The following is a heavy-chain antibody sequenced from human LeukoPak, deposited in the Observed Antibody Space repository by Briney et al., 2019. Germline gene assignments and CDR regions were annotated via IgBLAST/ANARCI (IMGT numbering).Heavy chain of an antibody. V-gene: IGHV3-7*04. CDR1: GFTFSSYW. Sequence: GSLRLSCAASGFTFSSYWMYWVRPAPGKGLEWVANMDQDGSRTYYVDSVKGRFTISRDNAKNSLYLQMNSLRAEDTAVYFCARAFAYYDSSGYWAYSDYWGQGTLVTVAS. CDR3: ARAFAYYDSSGYWAYSDY. CDR2: MDQDGSRT. D-gene: IGHD3-22*01. J-gene: IGHJ4*02.